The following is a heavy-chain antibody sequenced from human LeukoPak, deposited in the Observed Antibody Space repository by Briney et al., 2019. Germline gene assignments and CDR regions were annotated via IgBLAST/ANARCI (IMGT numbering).Heavy chain of an antibody. D-gene: IGHD3-22*01. CDR2: ISGSGGST. CDR1: GFTVSNNY. J-gene: IGHJ4*02. V-gene: IGHV3-23*01. CDR3: ARDPTAYYDSSGYYLNTIDY. Sequence: GGSLRLSCAASGFTVSNNYMSWVRQAPGKGLEWVSAISGSGGSTYYADSVKGRFTISRDNSKNTLYLQMNSLRAEDTAVYYCARDPTAYYDSSGYYLNTIDYWGQGTLVTVSS.